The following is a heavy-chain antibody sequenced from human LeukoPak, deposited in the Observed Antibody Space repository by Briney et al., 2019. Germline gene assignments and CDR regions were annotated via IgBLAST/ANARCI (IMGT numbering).Heavy chain of an antibody. CDR3: ARVLLWFGNPRYMDV. CDR1: GYTFTSYG. V-gene: IGHV1-18*01. Sequence: GASVKVSCKASGYTFTSYGISWVRQAPGQGLEWMGIINPSGGSTSYAQKFQGRVTMTTDTSTSTAYMELRSLRSDDTAVYYCARVLLWFGNPRYMDVWGKGTTVTVSS. D-gene: IGHD3-10*01. J-gene: IGHJ6*03. CDR2: INPSGGST.